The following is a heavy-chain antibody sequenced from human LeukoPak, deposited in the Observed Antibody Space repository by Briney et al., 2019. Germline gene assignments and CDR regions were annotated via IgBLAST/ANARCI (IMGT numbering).Heavy chain of an antibody. CDR2: IYPGNSDT. CDR1: GXTFTNYC. J-gene: IGHJ4*02. CDR3: ARHGPLEMATTDIDY. D-gene: IGHD5-24*01. Sequence: GESLKISFKGSGXTFTNYCIGWVRQMPGKGLEWMGIIYPGNSDTRYSPSFQGRVTISADKSINTAYLQWSSLKASDTAIYYCARHGPLEMATTDIDYWGQGTLVTVSS. V-gene: IGHV5-51*01.